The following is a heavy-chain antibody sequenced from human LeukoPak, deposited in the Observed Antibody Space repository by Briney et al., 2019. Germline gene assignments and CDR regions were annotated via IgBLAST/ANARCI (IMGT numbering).Heavy chain of an antibody. CDR3: ARGLTGYWQQY. J-gene: IGHJ4*02. CDR2: ISYDGSNQ. D-gene: IGHD3-9*01. Sequence: GRSLRLSCAASGFTFSNFAMHWVRHAPGKGLGWVAIISYDGSNQYYADSVKGRFTISRDSAQNTLYLEISSLRAEDTAVYCGARGLTGYWQQYWGQGTLVTVSS. CDR1: GFTFSNFA. V-gene: IGHV3-30*04.